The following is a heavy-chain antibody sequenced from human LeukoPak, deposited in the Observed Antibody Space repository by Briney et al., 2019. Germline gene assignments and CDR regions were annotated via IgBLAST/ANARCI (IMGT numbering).Heavy chain of an antibody. Sequence: PSETLSLTCAVSGGSISSYYWSWIRQPPGKGLEWIGYIYYSGSTNYNPSPKSRVTISVDTSKNQFSLKLSSVTATDTAVYYCARAGMITFGGVTPLPFDYWGQGTLVTVSS. CDR2: IYYSGST. CDR1: GGSISSYY. D-gene: IGHD3-16*01. J-gene: IGHJ4*02. CDR3: ARAGMITFGGVTPLPFDY. V-gene: IGHV4-59*01.